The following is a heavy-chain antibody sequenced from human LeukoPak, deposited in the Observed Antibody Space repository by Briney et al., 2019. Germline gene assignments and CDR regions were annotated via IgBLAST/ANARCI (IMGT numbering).Heavy chain of an antibody. J-gene: IGHJ4*02. CDR3: ARENYDILTGLNPYDY. D-gene: IGHD3-9*01. Sequence: GGSLRLSCAASGFTFSSYSMNWVRQAPGKGLEWLSSITSSSNYIYYADSVKGRFTISRDNAKNSLYLQMNSLRAEDTAVYYCARENYDILTGLNPYDYWGQGTLVTVSS. V-gene: IGHV3-21*01. CDR1: GFTFSSYS. CDR2: ITSSSNYI.